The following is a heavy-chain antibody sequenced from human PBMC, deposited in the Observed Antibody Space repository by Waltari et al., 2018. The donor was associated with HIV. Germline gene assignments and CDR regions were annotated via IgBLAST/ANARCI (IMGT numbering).Heavy chain of an antibody. J-gene: IGHJ4*02. CDR3: ARRRGSYCLDY. V-gene: IGHV3-7*01. CDR1: GFTFSSYW. Sequence: EGQLVESGGGLVQPGGSLRLSCAASGFTFSSYWMSWVRQAPGKGLEWVAKIKQDGSEKFYVDSVKGRFTISRDNAKNSLYLQMNSLRAEDTAVYFCARRRGSYCLDYWGQGTLVTVSS. CDR2: IKQDGSEK. D-gene: IGHD1-26*01.